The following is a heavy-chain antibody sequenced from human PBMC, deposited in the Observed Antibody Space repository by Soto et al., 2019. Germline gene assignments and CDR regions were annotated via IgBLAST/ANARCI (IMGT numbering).Heavy chain of an antibody. CDR2: FDPEDGET. CDR1: GDTLTELS. CDR3: ARAGRLATVTTDDPFDY. D-gene: IGHD4-17*01. J-gene: IGHJ4*02. V-gene: IGHV1-24*01. Sequence: ASVKLSCKVSGDTLTELSMHWVRQAPGKGLEWMGGFDPEDGETIYAQKFQGRVTMTEDTSTDTAYMELSSLRSEDTAVYYCARAGRLATVTTDDPFDYWGQGTLVTVSS.